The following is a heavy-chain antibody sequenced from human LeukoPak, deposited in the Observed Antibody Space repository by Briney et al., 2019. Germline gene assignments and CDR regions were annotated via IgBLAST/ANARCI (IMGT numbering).Heavy chain of an antibody. CDR2: IYYSGST. D-gene: IGHD2-15*01. V-gene: IGHV4-59*01. Sequence: ESSETLSLTCTVSGGSISSYYWSWIRQPPGKGLGWIGYIYYSGSTNYNPSLKSRVTISVDTSKNQFSLKLSSVTAADTAVYYCARSVEGYCSGGSCYSYYYYMDVWGKGTTVTVSS. J-gene: IGHJ6*03. CDR1: GGSISSYY. CDR3: ARSVEGYCSGGSCYSYYYYMDV.